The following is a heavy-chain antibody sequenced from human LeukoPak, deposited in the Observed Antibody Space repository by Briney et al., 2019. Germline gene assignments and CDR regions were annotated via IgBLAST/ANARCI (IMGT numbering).Heavy chain of an antibody. CDR2: INPSGGST. CDR3: ARGPPMNYDSSGYHPSQYFDY. V-gene: IGHV1-46*01. D-gene: IGHD3-22*01. J-gene: IGHJ4*02. CDR1: GYTFTSYY. Sequence: ASVKVSCKASGYTFTSYYMHWVRQAPGQGLEWMGIINPSGGSTSYAQKFQGRVTMTRDTSTSTVYMELSSLRSEDTAVYYCARGPPMNYDSSGYHPSQYFDYWGQGTLVTVSS.